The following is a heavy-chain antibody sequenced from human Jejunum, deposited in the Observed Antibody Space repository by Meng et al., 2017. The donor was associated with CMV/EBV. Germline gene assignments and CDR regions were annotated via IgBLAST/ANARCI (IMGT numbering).Heavy chain of an antibody. CDR2: ISYDGSNK. CDR1: GFTFSSYA. CDR3: ARNPPGKGFIDY. Sequence: SGFTFSSYAMHWVRQAPGKGLEWVAVISYDGSNKYYADSVKGRFTISRDNSKNTLYLQMNSLRAKDTAVYYCARNPPGKGFIDYWGQGTLVTVSS. J-gene: IGHJ4*02. V-gene: IGHV3-30*04. D-gene: IGHD1-1*01.